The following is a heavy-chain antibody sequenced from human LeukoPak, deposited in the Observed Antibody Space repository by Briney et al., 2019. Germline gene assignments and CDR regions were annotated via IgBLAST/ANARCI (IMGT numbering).Heavy chain of an antibody. V-gene: IGHV4-30-4*08. D-gene: IGHD2-2*02. CDR2: IYYSGST. Sequence: PSETLSLTCTVSGGSISSGDYYWSGIRQPPGKGLEWIGYIYYSGSTYYNPSLKSRVTISVDTSKNQFSLKLSSVTAADTAVYYCASQTYCSSTSCYIPNWFDPWGQGTLVTVSS. CDR1: GGSISSGDYY. CDR3: ASQTYCSSTSCYIPNWFDP. J-gene: IGHJ5*02.